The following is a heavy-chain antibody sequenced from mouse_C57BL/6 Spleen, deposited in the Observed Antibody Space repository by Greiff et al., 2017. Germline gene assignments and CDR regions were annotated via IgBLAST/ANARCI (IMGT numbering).Heavy chain of an antibody. CDR1: GFTFTDYY. J-gene: IGHJ2*01. Sequence: DVKLVESGGGLVQPGGSLSLSCAATGFTFTDYYLSWVRQPPGKALEWLGFIRNKANGYTTEYSASVKGRFTISRDNSQSILYLQMNGLRAEDSATYYCARYPRGYFDYWGQGTTLTVSS. V-gene: IGHV7-3*01. D-gene: IGHD1-1*02. CDR3: ARYPRGYFDY. CDR2: IRNKANGYTT.